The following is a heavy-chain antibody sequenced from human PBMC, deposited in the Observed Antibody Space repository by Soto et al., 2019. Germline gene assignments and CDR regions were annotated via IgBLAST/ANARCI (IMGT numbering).Heavy chain of an antibody. CDR1: GFPFSDYY. CDR2: ISSSGSTI. D-gene: IGHD5-12*01. CDR3: ARVGYGSNDAFDI. J-gene: IGHJ3*02. V-gene: IGHV3-11*01. Sequence: PXESLTLLGAAFGFPFSDYYKSWIRQAPGKGLEWASYISSSGSTIYYADSVKGRFTISRDNAKNSLYLQMNSLRAEDTAVYYCARVGYGSNDAFDIWGQGTMVTVSS.